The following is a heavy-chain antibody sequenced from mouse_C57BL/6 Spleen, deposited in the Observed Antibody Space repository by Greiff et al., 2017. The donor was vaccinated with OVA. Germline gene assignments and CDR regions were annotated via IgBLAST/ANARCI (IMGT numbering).Heavy chain of an antibody. CDR2: IYPGSGST. Sequence: QVQLQQPGAELVKPGASVKMSCKASGYTFTSYWITWVKQRPGQGLEWIGDIYPGSGSTNYNEKFKSKATLTVDTSSSTAYMQLSSLTSEDSAVYYCARYYDYVLYYAMDYWGQGTSVTVSS. J-gene: IGHJ4*01. CDR1: GYTFTSYW. V-gene: IGHV1-55*01. D-gene: IGHD2-4*01. CDR3: ARYYDYVLYYAMDY.